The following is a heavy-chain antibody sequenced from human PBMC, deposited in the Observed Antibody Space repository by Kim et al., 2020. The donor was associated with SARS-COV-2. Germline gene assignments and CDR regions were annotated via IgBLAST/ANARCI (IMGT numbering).Heavy chain of an antibody. CDR3: ARADSKAGMDV. J-gene: IGHJ6*02. D-gene: IGHD3-22*01. Sequence: TYYNPSLKSRVTISVDTSKNQFSLKLSSVTAADTAVYYCARADSKAGMDVWGQGTTVTVSS. V-gene: IGHV4-31*02. CDR2: T.